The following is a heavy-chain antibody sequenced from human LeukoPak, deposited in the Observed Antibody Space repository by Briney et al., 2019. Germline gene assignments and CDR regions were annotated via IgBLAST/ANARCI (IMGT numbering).Heavy chain of an antibody. Sequence: GGSLRLSCAASGFTFSSYAMHGVRQAPGKGLEWVAVISYDGSNKYYADSVKGRFTISRDNSKNTLYLQMNSLRAEDTAVYYCARDRRMVYNWFDPWGQGTLVTVSS. D-gene: IGHD2-8*01. CDR3: ARDRRMVYNWFDP. J-gene: IGHJ5*02. CDR2: ISYDGSNK. CDR1: GFTFSSYA. V-gene: IGHV3-30-3*01.